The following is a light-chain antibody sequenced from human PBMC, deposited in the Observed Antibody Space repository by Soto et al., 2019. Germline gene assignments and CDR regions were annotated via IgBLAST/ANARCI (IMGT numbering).Light chain of an antibody. Sequence: QSVLTQPPSVSGAPGQRVTISCTGSSSNIGAGFDVHWYQQLPRTAPKLLIYSNNNRPSGVPDRSSVSRSATSASLAITGIQAADEADYYCQSYDSSLSAYVFGTGTKLTVL. CDR2: SNN. V-gene: IGLV1-40*01. CDR3: QSYDSSLSAYV. J-gene: IGLJ1*01. CDR1: SSNIGAGFD.